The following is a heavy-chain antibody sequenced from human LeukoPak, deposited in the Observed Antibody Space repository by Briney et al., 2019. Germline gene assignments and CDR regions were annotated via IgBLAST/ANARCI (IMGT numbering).Heavy chain of an antibody. CDR3: ASIRITMVRGVIDY. J-gene: IGHJ4*02. V-gene: IGHV4-34*01. CDR2: INHSGST. D-gene: IGHD3-10*01. CDR1: GGSISSYY. Sequence: PSETLSLTCTVSGGSISSYYWSWIRQPPGKGLEWIGEINHSGSTNYNPSLKSRVTISVDTSKNQFSLKLSSVTAADTAVYYCASIRITMVRGVIDYWGQGTLVTVSS.